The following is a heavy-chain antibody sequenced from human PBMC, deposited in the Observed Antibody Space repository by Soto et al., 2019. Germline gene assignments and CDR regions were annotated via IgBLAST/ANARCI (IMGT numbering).Heavy chain of an antibody. J-gene: IGHJ4*02. CDR3: ARGVHDFWSGYLPDNHYFDY. Sequence: SETLSLTCTVSGGSISSYYWSWIRQPPGKGLEWIGYIYYSGSTNYNPSLKSRVTISVDTSRNQFSLKLSSVTAADTAVYYCARGVHDFWSGYLPDNHYFDYWGQGTLVTVSS. V-gene: IGHV4-59*01. CDR1: GGSISSYY. CDR2: IYYSGST. D-gene: IGHD3-3*01.